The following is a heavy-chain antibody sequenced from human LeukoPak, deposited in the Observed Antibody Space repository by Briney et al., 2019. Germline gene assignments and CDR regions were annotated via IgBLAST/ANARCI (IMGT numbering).Heavy chain of an antibody. Sequence: PSETLSLTCTVSGGSISSGDYYWSWIRQPPGKGLEWIGYIYYSGSTNYNPSLKSRVTMSVDTSKNQFSLKLSSVTAADTAVYYCARSRGYSYGPYYYYYMGVWGKGTTVTVSS. CDR3: ARSRGYSYGPYYYYYMGV. J-gene: IGHJ6*03. CDR2: IYYSGST. D-gene: IGHD5-18*01. CDR1: GGSISSGDYY. V-gene: IGHV4-61*08.